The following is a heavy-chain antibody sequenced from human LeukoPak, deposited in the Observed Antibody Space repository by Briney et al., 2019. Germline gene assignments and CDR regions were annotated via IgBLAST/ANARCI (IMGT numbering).Heavy chain of an antibody. V-gene: IGHV3-48*03. CDR3: AREETNSYGEANKWFDP. D-gene: IGHD3-10*01. Sequence: GRSLRLSCAASGFTFSSYEMNSVSQPPRKGLELVSYISGSGSTIYYVDSVKGRFTISRDNAKNSLYLQMSSLRAEDTAVYYCAREETNSYGEANKWFDPWGGGTLVTVPS. J-gene: IGHJ5*02. CDR2: ISGSGSTI. CDR1: GFTFSSYE.